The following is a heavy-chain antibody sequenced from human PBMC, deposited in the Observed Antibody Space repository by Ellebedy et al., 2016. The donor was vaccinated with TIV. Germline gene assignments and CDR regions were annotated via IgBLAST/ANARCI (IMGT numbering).Heavy chain of an antibody. CDR2: IREDGGDK. V-gene: IGHV3-7*01. Sequence: PGGSLRLSCAASGFTFSDYWLAWVRQAPGKGLEWVANIREDGGDKYYLDSVKGRFTISRDDAETTTFLQMNSLRAEDTALYFCARVGRSPHNWSLDYWGQGTLVTVSS. D-gene: IGHD5-24*01. CDR1: GFTFSDYW. J-gene: IGHJ4*02. CDR3: ARVGRSPHNWSLDY.